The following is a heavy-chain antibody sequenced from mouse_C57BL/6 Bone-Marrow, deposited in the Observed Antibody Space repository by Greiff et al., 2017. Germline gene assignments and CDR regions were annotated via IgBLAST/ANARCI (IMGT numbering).Heavy chain of an antibody. Sequence: VQLQQSGAELVKPGASVKLSCTASGFNINDYYMHWVKQRTEQGLAWIGRIDPEDGGPKCSPNFPGKATITADTSSTTAYLQLRCLTSKDPAVDYCARKEDYDGALDYWGQGTTLTVAS. J-gene: IGHJ2*01. CDR1: GFNINDYY. CDR3: ARKEDYDGALDY. D-gene: IGHD2-4*01. CDR2: IDPEDGGP. V-gene: IGHV14-2*01.